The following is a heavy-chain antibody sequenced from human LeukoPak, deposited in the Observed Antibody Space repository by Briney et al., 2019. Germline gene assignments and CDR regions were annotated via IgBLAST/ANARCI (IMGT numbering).Heavy chain of an antibody. CDR2: FYPEDGET. V-gene: IGHV1-24*01. Sequence: AAAKVSCKVSGYTLIELIMHGVRQAPGKGLERVGGFYPEDGETNYAQKFQGRVTMTEDTSTDTAYMELSSLRSEDTAVYYCATGIGSNYGAYFDWFDPWGQGTLVTVSS. CDR3: ATGIGSNYGAYFDWFDP. J-gene: IGHJ5*02. D-gene: IGHD4-11*01. CDR1: GYTLIELI.